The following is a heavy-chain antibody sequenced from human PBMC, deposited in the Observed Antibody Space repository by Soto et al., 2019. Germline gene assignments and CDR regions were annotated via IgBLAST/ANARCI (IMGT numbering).Heavy chain of an antibody. CDR1: GRTFNDYY. CDR2: INHSGST. J-gene: IGHJ6*02. Sequence: PSDTLTPTLYVFGRTFNDYYWRRIRKQPGKGLEWSGEINHSGSTNYNPSLKSRVTISVDTSKNQFSLKLSSVTAADTAVYYCARAKWVDGSGSYYYYYYGMDVWGQGT. V-gene: IGHV4-34*01. D-gene: IGHD3-10*01. CDR3: ARAKWVDGSGSYYYYYYGMDV.